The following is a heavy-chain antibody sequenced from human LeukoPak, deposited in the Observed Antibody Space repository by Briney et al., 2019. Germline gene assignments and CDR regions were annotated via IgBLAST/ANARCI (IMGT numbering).Heavy chain of an antibody. Sequence: PGGSLRLSCAASGFTFSSYAMHWVRQAPGKGLEWVAVISYDGSNKYYADSVKGRFTISRDNSKNTLYLQMNSLRAEDTAVYYCAREAVALGYCSSTSCFIGYWGQGTLVTVSS. D-gene: IGHD2-2*01. J-gene: IGHJ4*02. CDR1: GFTFSSYA. CDR2: ISYDGSNK. CDR3: AREAVALGYCSSTSCFIGY. V-gene: IGHV3-30-3*01.